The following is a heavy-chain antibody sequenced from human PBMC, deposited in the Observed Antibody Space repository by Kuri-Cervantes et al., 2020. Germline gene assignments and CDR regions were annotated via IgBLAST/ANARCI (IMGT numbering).Heavy chain of an antibody. CDR1: GYTFTSYA. D-gene: IGHD3-9*01. Sequence: ASVKVSCKASGYTFTSYAMHWVRQAPGQGLEWMGWINTNTGNPEYAQGFTGRFVFSLDTPVSTAYLQISSLKAEDTAVYYCARVDVGWFDPWGQGTLVTVSS. J-gene: IGHJ5*02. CDR2: INTNTGNP. V-gene: IGHV7-4-1*02. CDR3: ARVDVGWFDP.